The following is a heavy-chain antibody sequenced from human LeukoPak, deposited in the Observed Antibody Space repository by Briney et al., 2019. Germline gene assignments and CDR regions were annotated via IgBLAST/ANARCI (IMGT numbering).Heavy chain of an antibody. CDR3: ARQRGYSGYDPLFDS. Sequence: GGSLRLSCAASGFIFSNYAMSWVRQTPGKGLEWVSTISGGGAFYADSVQGRFTISRDDSKNTLYLQMISLRAEDTAVYYCARQRGYSGYDPLFDSWGQGTLVTVSS. V-gene: IGHV3-23*01. J-gene: IGHJ4*02. D-gene: IGHD5-12*01. CDR1: GFIFSNYA. CDR2: ISGGGA.